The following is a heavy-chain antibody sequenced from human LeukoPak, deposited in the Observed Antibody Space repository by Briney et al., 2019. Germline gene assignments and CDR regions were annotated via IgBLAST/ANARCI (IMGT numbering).Heavy chain of an antibody. CDR2: IYYTGNS. CDR3: ARRSTNAVAGTFDYFDY. D-gene: IGHD6-19*01. J-gene: IGHJ4*02. CDR1: GGSFISGTYY. Sequence: SETLSLTCTVSGGSFISGTYYWGWICQPPGKGLEWIGNIYYTGNSYNNPSLESRVTISLDTPKKQVSLGLSSVTAADTAVYYCARRSTNAVAGTFDYFDYWGQGTLVTVSS. V-gene: IGHV4-39*01.